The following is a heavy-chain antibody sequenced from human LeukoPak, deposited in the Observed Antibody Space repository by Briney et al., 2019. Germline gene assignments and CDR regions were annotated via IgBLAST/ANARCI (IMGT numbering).Heavy chain of an antibody. D-gene: IGHD6-13*01. J-gene: IGHJ5*02. V-gene: IGHV3-23*01. CDR1: GFIFSSYA. CDR2: ISGSGGST. Sequence: GGSLRLSCAASGFIFSSYAMSWVRQAPGKGLEWVSAISGSGGSTYYADSVKGRFTISRDNAKNSLYLQMNSLRAEDTAVYYCARTIAAAGKVGWFDPWGQGTLVTVSS. CDR3: ARTIAAAGKVGWFDP.